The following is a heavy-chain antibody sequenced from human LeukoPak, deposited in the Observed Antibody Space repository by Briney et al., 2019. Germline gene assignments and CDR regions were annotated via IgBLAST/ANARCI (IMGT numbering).Heavy chain of an antibody. Sequence: SETLSLTCTISAASISSSSHHWGWIRQSPGKGLEWIGEINHSGSTNYNPSLKSRVTISVDTSKNQFSLKLSSVTAADTAVYYCARGLRYYYGSGSYYKPITYNWFDPWGQGTLVTVSS. V-gene: IGHV4-39*07. CDR3: ARGLRYYYGSGSYYKPITYNWFDP. D-gene: IGHD3-10*01. CDR2: INHSGST. J-gene: IGHJ5*02. CDR1: AASISSSSHH.